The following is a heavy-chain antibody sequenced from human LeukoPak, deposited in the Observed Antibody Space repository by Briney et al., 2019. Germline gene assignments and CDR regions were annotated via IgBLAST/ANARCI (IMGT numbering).Heavy chain of an antibody. CDR1: GYTFTSYW. CDR2: IYPGDSDT. Sequence: ASVKVSCKASGYTFTSYWIGWVRQMPGKGLEWMGIIYPGDSDTRYSPSFQGQVTMSADKSISTAYLQWSSLKASDTAMYYRARRGRSPNYFDYWGQGTLVTVSS. CDR3: ARRGRSPNYFDY. J-gene: IGHJ4*02. V-gene: IGHV5-51*01.